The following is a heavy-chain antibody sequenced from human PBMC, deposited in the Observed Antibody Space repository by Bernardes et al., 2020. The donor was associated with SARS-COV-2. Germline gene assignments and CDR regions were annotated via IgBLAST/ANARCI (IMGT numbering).Heavy chain of an antibody. D-gene: IGHD5-12*01. CDR2: IYYTKTI. Sequence: SETLSLTCAVSGVSISSNNYYWAWIRPSPGKGLEWIGTIYYTKTIYYNPSRKSRVTISVDTSKNQLSLSLSSVTAADTAVYYCARRYSGYDMFNWFDSWGQGAQITVSS. CDR3: ARRYSGYDMFNWFDS. V-gene: IGHV4-39*01. CDR1: GVSISSNNYY. J-gene: IGHJ5*01.